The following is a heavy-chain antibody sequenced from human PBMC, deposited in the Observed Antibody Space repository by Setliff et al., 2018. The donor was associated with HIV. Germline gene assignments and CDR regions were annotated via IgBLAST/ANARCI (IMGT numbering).Heavy chain of an antibody. D-gene: IGHD3-10*01. CDR3: ATGTTSRGSGRDFDY. Sequence: ASVKVSCKTSDYTFTNYGIYWVRQAPGQGLEWMGWISPNGGDTKFAQKFQGRVTLTRDTSINTAHMELQRLRSDDTAVYFCATGTTSRGSGRDFDYWGQGSLVTVSS. V-gene: IGHV1-2*02. CDR1: DYTFTNYG. J-gene: IGHJ4*02. CDR2: ISPNGGDT.